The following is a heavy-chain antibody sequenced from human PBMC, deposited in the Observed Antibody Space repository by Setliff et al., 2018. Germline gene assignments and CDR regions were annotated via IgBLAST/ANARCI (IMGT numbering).Heavy chain of an antibody. Sequence: PGGSLRLSCAASGVTFSYYWMSWVRQAPGKGLEWVANIQQDGSEKYHVDSVMGRFTISRDNDKNTLYLQMNSLRAEDTSVYYCARARYCSSTSCYYYYYMDVWGKGTTVTVSS. CDR3: ARARYCSSTSCYYYYYMDV. D-gene: IGHD2-2*01. V-gene: IGHV3-7*01. CDR1: GVTFSYYW. J-gene: IGHJ6*03. CDR2: IQQDGSEK.